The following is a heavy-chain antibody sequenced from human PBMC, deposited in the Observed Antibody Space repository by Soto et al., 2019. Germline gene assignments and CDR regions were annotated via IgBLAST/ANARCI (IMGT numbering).Heavy chain of an antibody. V-gene: IGHV1-18*04. CDR3: ATGRIAVAGEGAYYYYGMDV. CDR2: ISAYNGNT. J-gene: IGHJ6*02. D-gene: IGHD6-19*01. CDR1: GYTFTSYG. Sequence: ASVKVSWKASGYTFTSYGISWVRQAPGQGLECMGWISAYNGNTNYAQKLQGRVTMTTXPXXSXXXMGLXXLRXDDTAVYYCATGRIAVAGEGAYYYYGMDVWG.